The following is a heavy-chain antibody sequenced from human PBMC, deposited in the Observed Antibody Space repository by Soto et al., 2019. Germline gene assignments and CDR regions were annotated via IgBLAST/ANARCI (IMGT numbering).Heavy chain of an antibody. CDR1: GFTFSSYA. V-gene: IGHV3-23*01. J-gene: IGHJ4*02. CDR2: ISGSGGST. D-gene: IGHD4-4*01. CDR3: SKVYDRRGGGNYSNDEGY. Sequence: GGSLRLSCAASGFTFSSYAMSWVRQAPGKGLEWVSAISGSGGSTYYADSVKGRFTISRDNSKNTLYLQMNSLRAEDTAVYYCSKVYDRRGGGNYSNDEGYWGQGTLVTVSS.